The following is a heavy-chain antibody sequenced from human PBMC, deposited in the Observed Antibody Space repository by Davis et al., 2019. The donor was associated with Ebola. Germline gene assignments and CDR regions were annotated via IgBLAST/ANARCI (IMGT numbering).Heavy chain of an antibody. CDR3: ARLGDYFDY. D-gene: IGHD4-17*01. J-gene: IGHJ4*02. CDR1: GGSISSSSYY. CDR2: IYNSGST. V-gene: IGHV4-39*01. Sequence: SETLSLTCTVSGGSISSSSYYWGWIRQPPGKGLEWIGSIYNSGSTYYNPSLKSRVTISVDTSKNQFSLKLSSVTAADTAVYYCARLGDYFDYWGQGTLVTVSS.